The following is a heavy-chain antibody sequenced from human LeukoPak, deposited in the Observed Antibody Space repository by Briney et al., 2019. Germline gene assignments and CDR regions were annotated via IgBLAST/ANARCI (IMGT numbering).Heavy chain of an antibody. CDR3: ARRATRIPLYYYYGMDV. V-gene: IGHV4-30-4*01. Sequence: SETLSLTCTVSGGSISSGDYYWSWIRQPPGKGLEWIGYIYYSGSTYYNPSLKSRVTISVDTSKNQFSLKLSSVTAADTAVYYCARRATRIPLYYYYGMDVWGQGTTVTVSS. CDR1: GGSISSGDYY. CDR2: IYYSGST. D-gene: IGHD5-18*01. J-gene: IGHJ6*02.